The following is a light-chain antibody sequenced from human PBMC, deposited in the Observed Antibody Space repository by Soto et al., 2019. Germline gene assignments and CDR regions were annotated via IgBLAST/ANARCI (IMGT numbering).Light chain of an antibody. CDR1: QSVSSY. CDR3: QQRNNWPPIT. Sequence: EIVLTRSPATLSLSPGERATLSCRASQSVSSYLAWYQQKPGQAPRLLIYDASTRATGIPARFSGSGSETDFTLTITSLEPEDFAVYYCQQRNNWPPITFGQGTRLEIK. CDR2: DAS. J-gene: IGKJ5*01. V-gene: IGKV3-11*01.